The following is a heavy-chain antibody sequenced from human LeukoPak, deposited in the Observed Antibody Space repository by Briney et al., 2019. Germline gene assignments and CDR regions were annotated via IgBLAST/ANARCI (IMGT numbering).Heavy chain of an antibody. CDR3: AREPWSANYYYGMDV. J-gene: IGHJ6*02. CDR2: IYSGGST. Sequence: GGSLRLSCAASDFTVSNNYMNWVRQAPGRGLEWVSVIYSGGSTYYADSVKGRFTISRDNSKNTVFLQMSSLRAEDTVVYYCAREPWSANYYYGMDVWGQGTTVIVS. CDR1: DFTVSNNY. V-gene: IGHV3-53*01. D-gene: IGHD3-3*01.